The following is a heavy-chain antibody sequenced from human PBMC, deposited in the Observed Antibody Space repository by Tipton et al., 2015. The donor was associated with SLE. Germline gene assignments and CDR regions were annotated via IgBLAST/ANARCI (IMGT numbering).Heavy chain of an antibody. D-gene: IGHD6-19*01. CDR3: AKAAYSSGWRVGAFDI. J-gene: IGHJ3*02. Sequence: GSLRLSCAASGFTFSSYGMEWVRQAPGKGLEWVAFIRNDGSNKYYADSVKGRFTISRENSKNTVYLQMSSLRDEDTAVYYCAKAAYSSGWRVGAFDIWGQGTMVTVSS. CDR1: GFTFSSYG. CDR2: IRNDGSNK. V-gene: IGHV3-30*02.